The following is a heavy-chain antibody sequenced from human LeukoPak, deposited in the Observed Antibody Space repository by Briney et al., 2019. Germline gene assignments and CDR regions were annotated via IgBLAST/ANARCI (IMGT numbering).Heavy chain of an antibody. CDR2: IYHSGST. D-gene: IGHD1/OR15-1a*01. V-gene: IGHV4-4*02. J-gene: IGHJ3*02. Sequence: PSGTLSLTCAVSSGSISSSTWWTWVRQPPGKGLEWIGEIYHSGSTNYNPSLKSRVTISVDKSKNQFSLKLSSVTAADTAVYYRASRLFMTIGNSAFDIWGQGTMVTVSS. CDR3: ASRLFMTIGNSAFDI. CDR1: SGSISSSTW.